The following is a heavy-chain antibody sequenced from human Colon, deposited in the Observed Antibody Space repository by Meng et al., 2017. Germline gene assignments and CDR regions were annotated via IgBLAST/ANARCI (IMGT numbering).Heavy chain of an antibody. J-gene: IGHJ4*02. CDR3: ARLKVVVITGDSDVDY. V-gene: IGHV1-2*06. CDR1: GYTFTGYY. CDR2: INPNSGGT. D-gene: IGHD3-22*01. Sequence: QVQLVQSGAEGKKPGASVKVSCKASGYTFTGYYMHWVRQAPGQGLEWMGRINPNSGGTNYAQKFQGRVTMTRDTSISTAYMELSRLRSDDTAVYYCARLKVVVITGDSDVDYWGQGTLVTVSS.